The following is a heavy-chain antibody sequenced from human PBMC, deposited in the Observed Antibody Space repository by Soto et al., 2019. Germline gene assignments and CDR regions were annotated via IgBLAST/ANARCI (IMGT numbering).Heavy chain of an antibody. D-gene: IGHD3-3*01. CDR1: GFTFSSYG. V-gene: IGHV3-33*01. CDR3: ARDLGMENWFDP. Sequence: GGSLRLSCAASGFTFSSYGMHWVRQAPGKGLEWVAVIWYDGSNKYYADSVKGRFTISRDNSKNTLYLQMNSLRAEDTAVYYCARDLGMENWFDPWGQGTLVTVSS. CDR2: IWYDGSNK. J-gene: IGHJ5*02.